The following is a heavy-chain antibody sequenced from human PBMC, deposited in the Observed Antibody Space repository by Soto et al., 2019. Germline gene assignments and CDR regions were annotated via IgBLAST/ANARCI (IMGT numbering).Heavy chain of an antibody. CDR1: GFTFNNYA. Sequence: EVQLLESGGGLVQPGGSLRLSCAASGFTFNNYAMTWVRQALGKGPEWVSAIRGGGDTTSYADSVKGRFTVSRDGSKNTLYLQMSSLRAEDTALYYCAKGRGGSGSLTPRVDFWGQGTLVTVSS. CDR3: AKGRGGSGSLTPRVDF. CDR2: IRGGGDTT. V-gene: IGHV3-23*01. J-gene: IGHJ4*02. D-gene: IGHD3-10*01.